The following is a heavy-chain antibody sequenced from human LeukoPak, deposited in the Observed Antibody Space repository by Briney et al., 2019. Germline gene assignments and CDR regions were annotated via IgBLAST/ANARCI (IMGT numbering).Heavy chain of an antibody. CDR3: ARDQSDTYYDFWSGFHLV. V-gene: IGHV4-59*12. Sequence: SETLSLTCTVSGDSISSCYWSWIRQPPGGGLEWVGYIHHSGSTNYNPSLKSRVTISVDTSKNQFSLKLSSVTAADTAVYYCARDQSDTYYDFWSGFHLVWGQGTLVTVSS. J-gene: IGHJ4*02. CDR2: IHHSGST. D-gene: IGHD3-3*01. CDR1: GDSISSCY.